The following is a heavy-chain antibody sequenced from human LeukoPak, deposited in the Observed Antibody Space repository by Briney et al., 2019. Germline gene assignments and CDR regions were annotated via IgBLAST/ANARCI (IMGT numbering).Heavy chain of an antibody. CDR1: GYSFTSHW. J-gene: IGHJ4*02. Sequence: GESLKISCKGSGYSFTSHWIGWVRQMPGKGLEWMGIIYPGDSDTRYSPSFQGQVTISADKSISTAYLQWSSLKASDTAMYYCARSGLQLEIEGPFDYWGQGTLVTVSS. CDR3: ARSGLQLEIEGPFDY. D-gene: IGHD6-13*01. CDR2: IYPGDSDT. V-gene: IGHV5-51*01.